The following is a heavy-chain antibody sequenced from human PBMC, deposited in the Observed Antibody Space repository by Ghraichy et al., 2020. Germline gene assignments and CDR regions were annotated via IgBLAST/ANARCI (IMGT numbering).Heavy chain of an antibody. Sequence: ASVKVSCKVSGYTLTELSMHWVRQAPGKGLEWMGGFDPEDGETIYAQKFQGRVTMTEDTSTDTAYMELSSLRSEDTAVYYCATTGWNLLKPPFDYWGQGTLVTVSS. CDR3: ATTGWNLLKPPFDY. V-gene: IGHV1-24*01. J-gene: IGHJ4*02. CDR2: FDPEDGET. D-gene: IGHD4-23*01. CDR1: GYTLTELS.